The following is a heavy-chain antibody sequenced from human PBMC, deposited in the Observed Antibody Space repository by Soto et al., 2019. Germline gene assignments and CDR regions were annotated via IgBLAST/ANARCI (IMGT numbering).Heavy chain of an antibody. V-gene: IGHV3-30*18. CDR2: ISYDGSNK. Sequence: GGSLRLSCAASGFTFSSYGIHWVRQAPGKGLEWVAVISYDGSNKYYADSVKGRFTISRDNSKNTLYLQMNSLRAEDTAVYYCAKGGARGYYDFWSGSLVDNWFDPWGQGTLVTVSS. CDR1: GFTFSSYG. D-gene: IGHD3-3*01. CDR3: AKGGARGYYDFWSGSLVDNWFDP. J-gene: IGHJ5*02.